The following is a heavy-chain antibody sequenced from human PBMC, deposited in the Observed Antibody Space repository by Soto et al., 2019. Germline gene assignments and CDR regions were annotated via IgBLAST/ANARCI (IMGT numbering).Heavy chain of an antibody. D-gene: IGHD3-10*01. J-gene: IGHJ6*02. Sequence: EVQLLESGGGLVQPGGSLKLSCAASGFTFSGSAMHWVRQASGQGLEWVGRIRSKANSYATAYAASVKGRFTISRDDSKNTAHLQMNSQKTEDTAVYYCTRITMVRGVELVDTIDVWGQGTTVTVSS. CDR2: IRSKANSYAT. CDR1: GFTFSGSA. V-gene: IGHV3-73*02. CDR3: TRITMVRGVELVDTIDV.